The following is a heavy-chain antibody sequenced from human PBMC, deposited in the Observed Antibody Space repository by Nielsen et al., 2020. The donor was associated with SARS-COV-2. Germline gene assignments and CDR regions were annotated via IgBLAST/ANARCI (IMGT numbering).Heavy chain of an antibody. Sequence: GESLKISCSASGFTFSSYAMHWVRQAPGKGLEYVSAISSNGGSTYYADSVKGRFTISRDNSKNTLYLQMSSLRAEDTAVYYCARDTGGIAADWGQGTLVTVSS. D-gene: IGHD6-25*01. CDR2: ISSNGGST. V-gene: IGHV3-64D*06. J-gene: IGHJ4*02. CDR3: ARDTGGIAAD. CDR1: GFTFSSYA.